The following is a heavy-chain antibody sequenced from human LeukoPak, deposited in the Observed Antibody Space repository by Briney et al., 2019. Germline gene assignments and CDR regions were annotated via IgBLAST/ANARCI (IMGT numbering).Heavy chain of an antibody. CDR2: ISWNSGSI. V-gene: IGHV3-9*01. J-gene: IGHJ6*03. CDR3: ARDYSSSWLGYYYYMDV. CDR1: GFSFDDYA. D-gene: IGHD6-13*01. Sequence: GGSLRLSCAASGFSFDDYAMHWVRQAPGKGLEWVAGISWNSGSIDYVDSVKGRFTISRDNAKNSLYLQMNNLRAEDTALYYCARDYSSSWLGYYYYMDVWGKGTTVTVSS.